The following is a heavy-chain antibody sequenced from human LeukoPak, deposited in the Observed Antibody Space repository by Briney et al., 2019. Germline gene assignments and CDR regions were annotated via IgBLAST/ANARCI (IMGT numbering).Heavy chain of an antibody. CDR3: ARGGTYYYDSSGYYHDFDY. V-gene: IGHV1-46*01. D-gene: IGHD3-22*01. Sequence: GASVKVSCKASGYTFTSYYMHWVRQAPGQGLEWMGIINPSGGSTSYAQKFQGRVTMTRGTSTSTVYMELSSLRSEDTAVYYCARGGTYYYDSSGYYHDFDYWGQGTLVTVSS. CDR2: INPSGGST. J-gene: IGHJ4*02. CDR1: GYTFTSYY.